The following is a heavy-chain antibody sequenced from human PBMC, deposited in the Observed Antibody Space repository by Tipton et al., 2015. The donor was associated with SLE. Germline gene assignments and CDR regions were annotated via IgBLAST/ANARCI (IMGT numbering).Heavy chain of an antibody. Sequence: TLSLTCTVSGDSISSYSWSWVRQSPGRGLEWIGEISHSRTTNYNPSLKSRVSMSLDTSTNQFSLRLSSVTAADTAVYYCARGVAGYFYYCYLDVWGKGTTVTIPS. J-gene: IGHJ6*03. CDR2: ISHSRTT. CDR3: ARGVAGYFYYCYLDV. CDR1: GDSISSYS. V-gene: IGHV4-34*01.